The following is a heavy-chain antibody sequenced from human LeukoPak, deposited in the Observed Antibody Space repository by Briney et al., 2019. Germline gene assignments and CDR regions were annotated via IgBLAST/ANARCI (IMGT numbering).Heavy chain of an antibody. J-gene: IGHJ4*02. Sequence: PGGSLRLSCAASGFTFSDYYMNWIRQAPGKGLEWVSYISSSGSTINYADSVKGRFTISRDNAKNSLYLQINSLRADDTAVYYCARDAYRDRYFDFWGQGSLVTVSS. CDR1: GFTFSDYY. D-gene: IGHD4-11*01. CDR3: ARDAYRDRYFDF. V-gene: IGHV3-11*01. CDR2: ISSSGSTI.